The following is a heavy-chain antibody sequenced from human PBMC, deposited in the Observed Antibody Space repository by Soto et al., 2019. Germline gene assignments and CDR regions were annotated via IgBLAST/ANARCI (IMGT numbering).Heavy chain of an antibody. CDR3: VRGASLNFDY. V-gene: IGHV3-20*04. CDR1: GFTFDDYG. D-gene: IGHD1-26*01. J-gene: IGHJ4*02. Sequence: EVQLVESGGGVLRPGGSLRLSCAASGFTFDDYGMSWARQAPGKGLEWVSGVNWNGGSTGYADSVKGRFTISRDNAQNSLSLQMNSLRAEDTAFYYCVRGASLNFDYWGQGTLVTVSS. CDR2: VNWNGGST.